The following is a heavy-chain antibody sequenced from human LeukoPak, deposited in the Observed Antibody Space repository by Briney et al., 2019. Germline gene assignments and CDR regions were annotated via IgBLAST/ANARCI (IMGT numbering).Heavy chain of an antibody. V-gene: IGHV4-34*01. D-gene: IGHD1-1*01. CDR2: VNHRGDP. CDR3: ARGPTISETGYFDY. CDR1: GGSFTGYY. Sequence: PSETLSLTCAVYGGSFTGYYWSWIRQSPGKGLQWIAEVNHRGDPNYNPSVKGRVTISVDTSKNQFSLKVTSLTAADTAVYYCARGPTISETGYFDYWGQGTLVTVSS. J-gene: IGHJ4*03.